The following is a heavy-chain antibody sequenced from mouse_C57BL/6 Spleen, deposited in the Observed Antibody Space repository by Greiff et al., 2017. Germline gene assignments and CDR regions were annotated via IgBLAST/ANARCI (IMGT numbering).Heavy chain of an antibody. Sequence: VQLQQPGAELVRPGSSVKLSCKASGYTFTSYWMAWVKQRPGQGLEWIGNIYPSDSETHYNQKFKDKATLTVDKSSSTAYMQLSSLTSEDSAVYYCARVAYCGSSYGGFAYWGQGTLVTVSA. V-gene: IGHV1-61*01. J-gene: IGHJ3*01. CDR1: GYTFTSYW. D-gene: IGHD1-1*01. CDR3: ARVAYCGSSYGGFAY. CDR2: IYPSDSET.